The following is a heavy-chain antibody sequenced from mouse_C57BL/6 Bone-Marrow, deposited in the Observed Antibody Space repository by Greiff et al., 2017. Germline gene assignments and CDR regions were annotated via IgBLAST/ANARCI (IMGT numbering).Heavy chain of an antibody. J-gene: IGHJ2*01. CDR2: IDANSGGT. V-gene: IGHV1-72*01. CDR3: TRNYYGSKDY. Sequence: VQLQQPGAELVKPGASVKLSCKASGYTFTSYWMHWVKQRPGRGLEWIGRIDANSGGTKYNEKFKSKATLTVDKPYSTAYMQLSSLTSEDSRVYYCTRNYYGSKDYWGQGTTLTASS. D-gene: IGHD1-1*01. CDR1: GYTFTSYW.